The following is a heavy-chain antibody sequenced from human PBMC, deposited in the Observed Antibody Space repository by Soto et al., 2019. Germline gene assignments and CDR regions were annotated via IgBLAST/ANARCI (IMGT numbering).Heavy chain of an antibody. D-gene: IGHD3-9*01. Sequence: GASVKVSCKASGYTFTGYYMHWVRQAPGQGLEWMGWINTNSGSTNYAQKFKGWVTMTRDTSISTAYMELSRLRSDDTAVYYCARAGTYYDILTGYYTRFPLRLDYWGQGTLVTVSS. CDR3: ARAGTYYDILTGYYTRFPLRLDY. V-gene: IGHV1-2*04. J-gene: IGHJ4*02. CDR1: GYTFTGYY. CDR2: INTNSGST.